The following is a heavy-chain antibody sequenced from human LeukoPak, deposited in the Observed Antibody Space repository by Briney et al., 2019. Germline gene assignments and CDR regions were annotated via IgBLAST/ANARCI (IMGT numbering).Heavy chain of an antibody. V-gene: IGHV3-30-3*01. CDR1: GFTFSSYA. CDR2: ISYDGSNK. J-gene: IGHJ4*02. CDR3: AKEGLVPFDY. Sequence: PGRSLRLSCAASGFTFSSYAMHWVRQAQGKGLEWVAVISYDGSNKYYADSVKGRFTISRDKSKNTLYLQMNSLRAEDTAVYYCAKEGLVPFDYWGQGTLVTVSS. D-gene: IGHD6-19*01.